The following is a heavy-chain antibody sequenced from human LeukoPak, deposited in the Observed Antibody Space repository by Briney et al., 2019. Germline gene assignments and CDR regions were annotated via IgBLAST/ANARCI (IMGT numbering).Heavy chain of an antibody. J-gene: IGHJ4*02. Sequence: PSETLSLTCTVSGGSISSGSYYWSWIRQPAGKGLEWIGRIYTSGSTNYNPSLKSRVTISVDTSKNQFSLKLSSVTAADTAVYYCARARNYDILTGYYSSAGSFDYWGQGTLVTVSS. CDR1: GGSISSGSYY. V-gene: IGHV4-61*02. CDR3: ARARNYDILTGYYSSAGSFDY. CDR2: IYTSGST. D-gene: IGHD3-9*01.